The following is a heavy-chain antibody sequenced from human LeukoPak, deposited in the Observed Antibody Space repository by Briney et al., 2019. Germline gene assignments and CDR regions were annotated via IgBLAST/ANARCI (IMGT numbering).Heavy chain of an antibody. CDR1: GGTFSSYA. Sequence: EASVKVSCKASGGTFSSYAISWVRQAPGQGLEWMGGIIPIFGTANYAQKFQGRVTITTDESTSTAYMELSSLRSEDTAVYYCARDQWEPHGCFDYWGQGTLVTVSS. V-gene: IGHV1-69*05. CDR2: IIPIFGTA. J-gene: IGHJ4*02. D-gene: IGHD1-26*01. CDR3: ARDQWEPHGCFDY.